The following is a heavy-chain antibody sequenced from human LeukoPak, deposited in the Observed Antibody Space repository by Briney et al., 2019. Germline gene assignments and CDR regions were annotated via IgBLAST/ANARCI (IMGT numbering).Heavy chain of an antibody. CDR1: GASISSYY. Sequence: SETLSLTCSVSGASISSYYWNWVRQPPGKGLEWIGNIYVRGSTNYNPSLKSRVTMSVDTSKNQFSLKMRSVTAADAAVYYCARANYDGSDYWGQGTLVTVSS. V-gene: IGHV4-59*12. J-gene: IGHJ4*02. CDR2: IYVRGST. D-gene: IGHD3-22*01. CDR3: ARANYDGSDY.